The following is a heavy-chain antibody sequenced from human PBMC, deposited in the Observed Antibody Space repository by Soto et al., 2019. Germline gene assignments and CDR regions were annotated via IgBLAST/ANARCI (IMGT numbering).Heavy chain of an antibody. V-gene: IGHV1-8*01. Sequence: ASVKVSCKASGYTFTSYDINWVRQATGQGLEWMGWMNPNSGNTGYAQKFQGRVTMTRNTSISTAYMELSSLRSEDTAVYYCARGTVRGYSYGYPIYYYYYGMDVWGQGTTVTV. CDR2: MNPNSGNT. J-gene: IGHJ6*02. CDR3: ARGTVRGYSYGYPIYYYYYGMDV. D-gene: IGHD5-18*01. CDR1: GYTFTSYD.